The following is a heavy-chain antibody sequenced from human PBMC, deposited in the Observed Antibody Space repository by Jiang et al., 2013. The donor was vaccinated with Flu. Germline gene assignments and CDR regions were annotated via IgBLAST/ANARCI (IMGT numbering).Heavy chain of an antibody. Sequence: ETLSLTCTVSGGSISSYYWSWIRQPPGKGLEWIGYIYYSGSTNYNPSLKSRVTISVDTSKNQFSLKLSSVTAADTAVYYCARDDGGNSDYWGQGTLVTVSS. J-gene: IGHJ4*02. V-gene: IGHV4-59*01. CDR2: IYYSGST. D-gene: IGHD4-23*01. CDR3: ARDDGGNSDY. CDR1: GGSISSYY.